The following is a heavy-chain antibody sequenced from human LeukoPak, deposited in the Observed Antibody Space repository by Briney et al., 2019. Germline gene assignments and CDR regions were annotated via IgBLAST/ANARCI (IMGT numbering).Heavy chain of an antibody. D-gene: IGHD6-19*01. V-gene: IGHV4-4*07. CDR2: IYTSGST. Sequence: SSETLSLTCTVSGGSISSYYWSWIRQPAGKGLEWIGRIYTSGSTNYNPSLKSRVTMSVDTSKNQFSLKLSSVTAADTAVYYCASSGWLHNWFDPWGQGTLVTVSS. J-gene: IGHJ5*02. CDR1: GGSISSYY. CDR3: ASSGWLHNWFDP.